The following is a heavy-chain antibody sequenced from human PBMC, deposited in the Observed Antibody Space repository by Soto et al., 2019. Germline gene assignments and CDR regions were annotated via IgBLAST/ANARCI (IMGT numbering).Heavy chain of an antibody. J-gene: IGHJ5*02. CDR1: GYTFTSYG. CDR3: AREVYSSSSNWFDP. Sequence: ASVKVSCKASGYTFTSYGISWVRQAPGQGLEWMGWISAYNGNTDYAQKLQGRVTMTTDTSTSTAYMELRSLRSDDTAVYYCAREVYSSSSNWFDPWGQGTLVTVS. V-gene: IGHV1-18*01. CDR2: ISAYNGNT. D-gene: IGHD6-13*01.